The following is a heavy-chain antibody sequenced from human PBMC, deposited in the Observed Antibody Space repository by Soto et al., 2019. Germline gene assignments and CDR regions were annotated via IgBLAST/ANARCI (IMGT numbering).Heavy chain of an antibody. CDR1: GFTFNDYY. CDR2: ISNSRTYI. CDR3: ARRLRYDSSAYYFDF. D-gene: IGHD3-22*01. Sequence: PGGSLRLSCAASGFTFNDYYLSWIRQAPGKGLEWVSYISNSRTYINYADSVKGRFTISRDDAKNSLYLQMNSLRAEDTAVYYCARRLRYDSSAYYFDFWGQGALVTVSS. V-gene: IGHV3-11*06. J-gene: IGHJ4*02.